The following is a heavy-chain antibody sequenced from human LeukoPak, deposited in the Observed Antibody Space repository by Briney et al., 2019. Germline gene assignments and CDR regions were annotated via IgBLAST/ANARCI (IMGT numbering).Heavy chain of an antibody. V-gene: IGHV1-46*01. CDR2: INLIPSGGSS. CDR3: ARVTEIIDIALALDP. Sequence: ASVKISCKTSGYPFTQNYIHWLRQAPGQGLEWMGGINLIPSGGSSTYAQKFQDRLTITADESTTTAYMELSGLRSEDSAVYYCARVTEIIDIALALDPWGQGTLVTVSS. J-gene: IGHJ5*02. D-gene: IGHD2-8*02. CDR1: GYPFTQNY.